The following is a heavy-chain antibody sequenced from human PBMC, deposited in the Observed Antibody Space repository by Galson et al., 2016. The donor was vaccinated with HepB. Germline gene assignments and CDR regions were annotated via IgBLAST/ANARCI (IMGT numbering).Heavy chain of an antibody. J-gene: IGHJ3*01. CDR3: AKVVTLGFASGWYAAAFDV. V-gene: IGHV3-53*01. Sequence: SLRLSCAASGFAVAANYMTWVRQAPGKGLEWVSLIFTGGSKYYAEYVRGRFTISRDNSRNTVYLQMDAPRGDDTAMYYCAKVVTLGFASGWYAAAFDVWGRGTMVTVSS. CDR2: IFTGGSK. D-gene: IGHD6-19*01. CDR1: GFAVAANY.